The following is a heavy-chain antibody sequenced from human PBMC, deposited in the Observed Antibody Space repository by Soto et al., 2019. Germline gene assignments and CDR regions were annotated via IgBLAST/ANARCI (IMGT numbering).Heavy chain of an antibody. D-gene: IGHD6-13*01. V-gene: IGHV3-30-3*01. Sequence: PGGSLRLSCAASGFTFSSYAMHWVRQAPGKGLEWVAVISYDGSNKYYADSVKGRFTISRDNSKNTLYLQMNSLRAEDTAVYYCARAGGYSSSWYGPWGQGTLVTVSS. CDR1: GFTFSSYA. J-gene: IGHJ5*02. CDR2: ISYDGSNK. CDR3: ARAGGYSSSWYGP.